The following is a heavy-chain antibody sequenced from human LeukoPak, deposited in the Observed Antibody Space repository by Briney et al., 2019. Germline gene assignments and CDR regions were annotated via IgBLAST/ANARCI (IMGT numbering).Heavy chain of an antibody. CDR2: VSYDGNNK. CDR3: AKDRGGILEWLLTGVFDI. CDR1: GFTFSNYS. V-gene: IGHV3-30-3*01. D-gene: IGHD3-3*01. J-gene: IGHJ3*02. Sequence: PGGSLRLSCAASGFTFSNYSIHWVRQAPGKGLEWVAVVSYDGNNKFYTDSVKGRFTISRDNSRNTLYLQMKSLRPDDTAIYYCAKDRGGILEWLLTGVFDIWGQGTMVTVSS.